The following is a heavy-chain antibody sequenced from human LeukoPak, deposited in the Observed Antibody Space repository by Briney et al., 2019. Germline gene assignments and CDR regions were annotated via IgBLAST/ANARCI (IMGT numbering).Heavy chain of an antibody. J-gene: IGHJ4*02. CDR1: GFTFSSYD. V-gene: IGHV3-13*01. CDR2: IDTAGDT. CDR3: AKDAGWELLRSLYYFDY. Sequence: GGSLRLSCAASGFTFSSYDMHWVRQATGKGLEWVSAIDTAGDTYYPGSVKGRFTISRENAKNSLYLQMNSLRAGDTAVYYCAKDAGWELLRSLYYFDYWGQGTLVTVSS. D-gene: IGHD1-26*01.